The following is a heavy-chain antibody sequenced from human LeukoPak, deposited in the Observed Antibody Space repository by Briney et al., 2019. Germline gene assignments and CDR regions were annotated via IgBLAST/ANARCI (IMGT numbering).Heavy chain of an antibody. CDR1: GFTFSSYS. J-gene: IGHJ6*02. Sequence: GGSLRLSCAASGFTFSSYSMNWVRQAPGKGLEWVSSISSSSSYIYYADSVKGRFTISRDNAKNSLYLQMNSLRAEDAAVYYCARDIVVVVVAARMDVWGQGTTVTVSS. CDR3: ARDIVVVVVAARMDV. D-gene: IGHD2-15*01. V-gene: IGHV3-21*01. CDR2: ISSSSSYI.